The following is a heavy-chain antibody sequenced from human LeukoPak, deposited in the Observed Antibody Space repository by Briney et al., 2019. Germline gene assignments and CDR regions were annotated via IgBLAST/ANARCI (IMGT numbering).Heavy chain of an antibody. CDR3: ARRPAGYTIDY. CDR2: IFYTGNT. J-gene: IGHJ4*02. V-gene: IGHV4-39*01. D-gene: IGHD6-13*01. CDR1: GGSITSSNYY. Sequence: SETLSLTCTVSGGSITSSNYYWGWIRQPPGKGLEWIGSIFYTGNTHYNPSLESRVTIFVDTSKNQFSLSLTSVTAADTAVYYCARRPAGYTIDYWGQGTLVTVSS.